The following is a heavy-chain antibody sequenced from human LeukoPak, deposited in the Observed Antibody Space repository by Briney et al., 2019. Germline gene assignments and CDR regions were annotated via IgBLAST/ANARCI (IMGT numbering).Heavy chain of an antibody. CDR3: ARTGNGLQLWPLGYMDV. CDR1: GYTFTCYY. Sequence: ASVKVSCKASGYTFTCYYMHWVRQAPGQGLEWMGWINPNSGGTNYAQKFQGRVTMTRDTSISTAYMELSRLRSDDTAVYYCARTGNGLQLWPLGYMDVWGKGTTVTVSS. CDR2: INPNSGGT. J-gene: IGHJ6*03. D-gene: IGHD5-18*01. V-gene: IGHV1-2*02.